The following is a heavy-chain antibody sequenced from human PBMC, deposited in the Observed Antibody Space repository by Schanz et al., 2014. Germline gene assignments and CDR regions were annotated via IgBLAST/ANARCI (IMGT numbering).Heavy chain of an antibody. CDR3: ARGRRTGLNFLDY. D-gene: IGHD4-17*01. J-gene: IGHJ4*02. CDR2: INNFDTTT. V-gene: IGHV3-11*01. Sequence: VQLVESGGGLVKPGGSLRLSCAASGFTFSNTWMSWVRQAPGKGLELVSYINNFDTTTYYADSVRGRFTISRDNARNSLHLQMNSLRAEDTAIYYCARGRRTGLNFLDYWGQGTLVTVSS. CDR1: GFTFSNTW.